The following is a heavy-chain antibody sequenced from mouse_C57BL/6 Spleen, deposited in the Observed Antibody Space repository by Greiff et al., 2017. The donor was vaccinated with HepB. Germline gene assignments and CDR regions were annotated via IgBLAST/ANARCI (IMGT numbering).Heavy chain of an antibody. CDR3: ARNWYFDY. Sequence: QVQLKESGPELVKPGASVKISCKASGYAFSSSWMNWVKQRPGKGLEWIGRIDPGDGDTNYNGKFKGKATLTADKSSSTAYMQLSSLASEDSAVYFCARNWYFDYWGQGTTLTVSS. CDR1: GYAFSSSW. V-gene: IGHV1-82*01. D-gene: IGHD4-1*01. J-gene: IGHJ2*01. CDR2: IDPGDGDT.